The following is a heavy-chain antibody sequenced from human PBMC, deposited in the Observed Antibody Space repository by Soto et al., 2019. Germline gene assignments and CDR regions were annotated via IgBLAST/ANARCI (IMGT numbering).Heavy chain of an antibody. CDR1: GFSLSTSPVG. CDR2: TYWDDDK. D-gene: IGHD3-10*01. CDR3: VHSSYYGYYYDY. Sequence: QITLKESGPTLVKPTQTLTLTCTFSGFSLSTSPVGVGWIRQPPGKALEWLALTYWDDDKRYSPSLKSRLTITQDTSKSQVVLTMANMNLVDTATYYCVHSSYYGYYYDYWAQGILVTVSS. J-gene: IGHJ4*02. V-gene: IGHV2-5*02.